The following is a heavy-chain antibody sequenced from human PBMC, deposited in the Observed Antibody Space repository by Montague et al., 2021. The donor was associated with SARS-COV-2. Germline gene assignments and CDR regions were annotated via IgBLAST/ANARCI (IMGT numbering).Heavy chain of an antibody. Sequence: SETLSLTCTVSGVSVTDYYRSWIRQPPGKGLEWVGDVLYNKGTNFNPSLKSRVAISVDTSKNQFSLRLTSVTAADTALYYCVRHPHYDGLYGPPDFWDQGTLVTVS. V-gene: IGHV4-59*08. CDR1: GVSVTDYY. J-gene: IGHJ4*02. D-gene: IGHD3-16*01. CDR2: VLYNKGT. CDR3: VRHPHYDGLYGPPDF.